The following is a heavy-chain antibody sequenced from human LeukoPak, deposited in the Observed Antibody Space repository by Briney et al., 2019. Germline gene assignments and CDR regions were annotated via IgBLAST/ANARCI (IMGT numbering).Heavy chain of an antibody. D-gene: IGHD5-12*01. CDR1: GYTFTSYG. CDR2: IRAYNGNT. J-gene: IGHJ6*02. CDR3: ARDGSGYDGHTRNGMDV. V-gene: IGHV1-18*01. Sequence: GASVKVSCEASGYTFTSYGSSWVRQAPGQGLEWMGWIRAYNGNTNYAQKLQGRVTMTTDTSTSTAYMELRSLRSDDTAVYYCARDGSGYDGHTRNGMDVWGQGTTVTVSS.